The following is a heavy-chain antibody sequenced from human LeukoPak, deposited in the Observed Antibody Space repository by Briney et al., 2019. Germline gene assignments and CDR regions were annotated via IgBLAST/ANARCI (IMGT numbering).Heavy chain of an antibody. CDR2: ISGGSHGT. J-gene: IGHJ1*01. CDR3: ARDWPTIAAAGTIPEYFQH. Sequence: PGGSLRLSCSASGFTFSSSAMSWVRQAPGKGLEWVSTISGGSHGTYYADSVKGRFTISRDNAKNSLYLQMNSLRAEDTAVYYCARDWPTIAAAGTIPEYFQHWGQGTLVTVSS. D-gene: IGHD6-13*01. CDR1: GFTFSSSA. V-gene: IGHV3-21*01.